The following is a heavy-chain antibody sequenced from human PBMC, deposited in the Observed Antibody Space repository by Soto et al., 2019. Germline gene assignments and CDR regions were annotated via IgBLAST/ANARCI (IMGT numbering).Heavy chain of an antibody. Sequence: QVQLQESGPGLVKPSETLSLTCTVSGGSISSYYWSWIRQPPGKGLEWIGYIYYSGSTNYNPSLKRRVTRSVDTSKNQFSLKLSSVTAADTAVYYCARRYGASFDYGGQGTLVTVSS. CDR3: ARRYGASFDY. V-gene: IGHV4-59*01. CDR2: IYYSGST. CDR1: GGSISSYY. J-gene: IGHJ4*02. D-gene: IGHD3-10*01.